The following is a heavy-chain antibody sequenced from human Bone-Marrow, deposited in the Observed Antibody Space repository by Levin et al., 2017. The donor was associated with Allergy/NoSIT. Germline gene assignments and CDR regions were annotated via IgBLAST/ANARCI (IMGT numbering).Heavy chain of an antibody. Sequence: PSETLSLTCAVSGDSISTSGATWNWIRQSPSRGLEWLGRAYFTSEWTTDYAMSVKGRITFTPDTSKNHFSLHLNSVTPEDTAIYYCAREGGEDSTTWYESFDSWGQGTQVTVSS. D-gene: IGHD3-16*01. CDR2: AYFTSEWTT. V-gene: IGHV6-1*01. CDR3: AREGGEDSTTWYESFDS. J-gene: IGHJ4*02. CDR1: GDSISTSGAT.